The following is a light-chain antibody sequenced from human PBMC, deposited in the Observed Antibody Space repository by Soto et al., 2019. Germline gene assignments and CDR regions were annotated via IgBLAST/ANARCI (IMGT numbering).Light chain of an antibody. V-gene: IGKV3-11*01. CDR3: HHYGSSMWS. Sequence: EIVLTQSPSTLSLSPGERATLSCRASQSVSSYLAWYQQKPGQAPRLLIYDASNRATGIPARFSGSGSGTDFTLTISSLAPEDSELYYCHHYGSSMWSFGQGTKVDIK. J-gene: IGKJ1*01. CDR1: QSVSSY. CDR2: DAS.